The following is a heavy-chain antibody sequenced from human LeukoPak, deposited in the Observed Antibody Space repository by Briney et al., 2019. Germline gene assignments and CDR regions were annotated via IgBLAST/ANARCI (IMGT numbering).Heavy chain of an antibody. V-gene: IGHV4-61*02. Sequence: SETLSLTCTVSGGSISNGSCYWRWIREPAGKGLERIGRIYTSGSTNYNHSLKSRVTISVDTSKNQFSLKLSSVTAADTAVYYCARETNFDFWSGYYTDYFDYWGQGTLVTVSS. CDR1: GGSISNGSCY. CDR2: IYTSGST. D-gene: IGHD3-3*01. CDR3: ARETNFDFWSGYYTDYFDY. J-gene: IGHJ4*02.